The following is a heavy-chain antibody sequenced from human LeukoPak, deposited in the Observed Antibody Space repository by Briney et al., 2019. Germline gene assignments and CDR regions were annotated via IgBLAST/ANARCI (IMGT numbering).Heavy chain of an antibody. CDR2: IYYSGST. CDR3: VRDGGNFDVDY. CDR1: SGSISSSGYY. J-gene: IGHJ4*02. D-gene: IGHD3-9*01. V-gene: IGHV4-39*07. Sequence: SETLSLTCTVSSGSISSSGYYWGWIRQPPGKGLEWMGSIYYSGSTFYRPSLKSRITISRDTSKNQFSLKLTSVTAADTAVYCCVRDGGNFDVDYWGQGALVTVSS.